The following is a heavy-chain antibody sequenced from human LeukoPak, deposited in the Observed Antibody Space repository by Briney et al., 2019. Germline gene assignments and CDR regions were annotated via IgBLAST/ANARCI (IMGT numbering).Heavy chain of an antibody. CDR1: GFTVSSNY. J-gene: IGHJ4*02. CDR3: ARGSRSVLLWFGELLLFDY. D-gene: IGHD3-10*01. CDR2: IYSGGST. V-gene: IGHV3-53*01. Sequence: GGSLRLSCAASGFTVSSNYMSWVRQAPGKGLEWVSVIYSGGSTYYADSVKGRFTISRDNSKNTLYLQMNSLRAEDTAVYYCARGSRSVLLWFGELLLFDYWGQGTLVTVSS.